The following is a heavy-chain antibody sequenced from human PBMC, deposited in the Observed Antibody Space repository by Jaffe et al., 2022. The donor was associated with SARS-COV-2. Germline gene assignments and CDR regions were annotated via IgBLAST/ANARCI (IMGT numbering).Heavy chain of an antibody. D-gene: IGHD3-10*01. CDR3: ARGLLIRGIFWFDP. J-gene: IGHJ5*02. CDR2: LHDRGGT. Sequence: QVQLQESGPGLLKPSETLSLTCTVSGGSVSSGDYYWNWIRQPPGKGLEWIAYLHDRGGTNYNPSHKSRVTISADVSKNQFSLKLSSVTAADTAVYYCARGLLIRGIFWFDPWGQGTLVTVSS. CDR1: GGSVSSGDYY. V-gene: IGHV4-61*08.